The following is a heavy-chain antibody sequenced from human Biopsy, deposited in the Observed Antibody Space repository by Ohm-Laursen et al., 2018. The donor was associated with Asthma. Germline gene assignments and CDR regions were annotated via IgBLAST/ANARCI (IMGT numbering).Heavy chain of an antibody. D-gene: IGHD3-22*01. V-gene: IGHV4-31*03. CDR1: GDSITSGGCC. CDR3: ARIPRRSGSYFVDY. Sequence: SQTLSLTCTVSGDSITSGGCCWNWIRQHPGKGLEWIGYIHHSGTSYFNPSLKSRVSFSPDTSKNQFSLRLSSVTAADTAMYYCARIPRRSGSYFVDYWGQGTLVTVSS. CDR2: IHHSGTS. J-gene: IGHJ4*02.